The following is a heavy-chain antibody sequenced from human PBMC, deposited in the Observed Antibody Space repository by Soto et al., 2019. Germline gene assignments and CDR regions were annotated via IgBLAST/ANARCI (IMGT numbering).Heavy chain of an antibody. CDR1: GFTFSDYY. J-gene: IGHJ6*03. D-gene: IGHD2-15*01. Sequence: QVQLVESGGGLVKPGGSLRLSCAASGFTFSDYYMSCIRQAPGKGLEWVSPISSSGSTTFYADSVKGRFTISRNNAKESLSLHMNRLRAEETAVYYCARVPRYCRQVSCFNSYSFYFMGVWGKGTRVTVSS. CDR3: ARVPRYCRQVSCFNSYSFYFMGV. CDR2: ISSSGSTT. V-gene: IGHV3-11*01.